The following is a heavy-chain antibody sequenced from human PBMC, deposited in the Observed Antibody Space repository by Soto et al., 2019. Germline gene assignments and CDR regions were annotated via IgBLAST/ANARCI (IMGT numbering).Heavy chain of an antibody. Sequence: EVQLVESGGGLVKPGGSLRLSCAASGFTFSNYWMHWVRQTAGKGLVWVSRISPDGSTTSYADSVKGRFSSSRDNAKNTLDLQMSSLRVEDTAVYYCHTAGYWGQGALVTVSS. CDR2: ISPDGSTT. CDR3: HTAGY. J-gene: IGHJ4*02. D-gene: IGHD2-21*02. CDR1: GFTFSNYW. V-gene: IGHV3-74*02.